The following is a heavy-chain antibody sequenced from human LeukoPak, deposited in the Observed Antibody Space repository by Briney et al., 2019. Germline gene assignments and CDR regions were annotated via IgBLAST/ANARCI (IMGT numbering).Heavy chain of an antibody. CDR2: ISTYTGNT. CDR3: ARDFWVRHSAPAPKDL. Sequence: ASVKVSCKASGYTFTSYGISWVRQAPGQGLEWMGWISTYTGNTKYAQRSQGRVIMTTDTSTSTAYMELRSLRSDDTAVFYCARDFWVRHSAPAPKDLWGQGTLVTVSS. J-gene: IGHJ5*02. D-gene: IGHD2-2*01. V-gene: IGHV1-18*01. CDR1: GYTFTSYG.